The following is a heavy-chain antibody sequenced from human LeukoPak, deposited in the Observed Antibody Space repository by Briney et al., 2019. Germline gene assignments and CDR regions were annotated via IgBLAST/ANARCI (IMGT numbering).Heavy chain of an antibody. Sequence: GGSVRLSCAASGFTFSNFWMNWVRQAPGRGLEWVANISPDGSDKFYVDSVKGRFTISRDNAKNSVYLQMNSLTTEDTAVYYCSGRDSSRNPWAYWGQGTLVSVSS. V-gene: IGHV3-7*01. J-gene: IGHJ4*02. CDR2: ISPDGSDK. CDR1: GFTFSNFW. D-gene: IGHD2-2*01. CDR3: SGRDSSRNPWAY.